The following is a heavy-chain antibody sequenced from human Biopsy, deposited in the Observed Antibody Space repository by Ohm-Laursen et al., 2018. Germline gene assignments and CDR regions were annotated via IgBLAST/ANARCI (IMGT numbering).Heavy chain of an antibody. V-gene: IGHV4-4*07. CDR1: GGSISNYY. CDR2: IYSSGST. Sequence: GTLSLTCTVSGGSISNYYWSWIRQPAGKGLEWIGRIYSSGSTNCNPSLKSRVAMSVDTSKNQFSLILSSMTAADTAVYYCAREPRIAAVAYFDPWGQGTLVTVSS. J-gene: IGHJ5*02. CDR3: AREPRIAAVAYFDP. D-gene: IGHD6-13*01.